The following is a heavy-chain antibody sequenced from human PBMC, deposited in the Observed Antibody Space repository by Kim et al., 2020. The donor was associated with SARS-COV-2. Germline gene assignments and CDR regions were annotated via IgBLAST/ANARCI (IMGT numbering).Heavy chain of an antibody. CDR3: SGLCFDNPFGWFYP. J-gene: IGHJ5*02. D-gene: IGHD3-16*01. CDR1: GCTINTYY. CDR2: MPYNGSS. Sequence: SETLSLTCTISGCTINTYYCSWIRQAPGKGLEWIADMPYNGSSNYNPSPRSRVTIPIDTSKNQFLFNLMYVPAADTTAFYCSGLCFDNPFGWFYPLGQ. V-gene: IGHV4-59*01.